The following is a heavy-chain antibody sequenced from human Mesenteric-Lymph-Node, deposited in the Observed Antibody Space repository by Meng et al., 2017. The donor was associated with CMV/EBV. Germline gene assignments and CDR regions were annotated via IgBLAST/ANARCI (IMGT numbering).Heavy chain of an antibody. J-gene: IGHJ4*02. D-gene: IGHD3-3*01. CDR3: AREGTIFGVVIMGGRQFDY. CDR1: FTSYD. V-gene: IGHV1-8*03. CDR2: MNPNSGNT. Sequence: FTSYDINWVRQATGQGLEWMGWMNPNSGNTGYAQKFQGRVTITRNTSISTAYMELSGLRYDDTAVYYCAREGTIFGVVIMGGRQFDYWGQGTLVTVSS.